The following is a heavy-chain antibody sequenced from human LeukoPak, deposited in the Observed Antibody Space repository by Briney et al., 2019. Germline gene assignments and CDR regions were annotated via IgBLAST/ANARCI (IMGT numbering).Heavy chain of an antibody. J-gene: IGHJ6*03. D-gene: IGHD1-26*01. CDR2: MNPNSGNT. Sequence: GASVKVSCKASGYTFTSYDINWVRQATGQGLEWMGWMNPNSGNTGYAQKFQGRVTMTRNTSISTAYMELSSLRSEDTALYYCARAPEWGKSNFYYYTDVWGKGTTVTVSS. V-gene: IGHV1-8*01. CDR1: GYTFTSYD. CDR3: ARAPEWGKSNFYYYTDV.